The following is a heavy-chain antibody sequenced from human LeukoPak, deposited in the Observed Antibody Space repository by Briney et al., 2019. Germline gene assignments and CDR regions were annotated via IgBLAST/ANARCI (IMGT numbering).Heavy chain of an antibody. CDR2: IDPSTGDT. V-gene: IGHV1-46*01. J-gene: IGHJ4*02. D-gene: IGHD6-19*01. CDR1: GYTFTSYY. CDR3: ARDSSAWSVDF. Sequence: GASVKVSCKASGYTFTSYYMHWVRQAPGQGLEWMGIIDPSTGDTSYPQTFQGRVTMTRDTSTSTVYMELSSLRSEDTAVYNCARDSSAWSVDFWGQGTLVTVSS.